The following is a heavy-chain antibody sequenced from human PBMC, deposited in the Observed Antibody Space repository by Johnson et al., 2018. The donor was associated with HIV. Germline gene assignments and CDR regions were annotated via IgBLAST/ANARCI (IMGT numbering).Heavy chain of an antibody. CDR1: GFTFSSYA. V-gene: IGHV3-48*04. CDR2: ISWNSGSI. CDR3: ARATVESAFDI. D-gene: IGHD4-23*01. Sequence: VQLVESGGGLVQPGGSLRLSCAASGFTFSSYAMSWVRQAPGKGLEWVSGISWNSGSIGYADSVKGRFTISRDNAKNSLYLQMNSLRAEDTAVYYCARATVESAFDIWGQGTMVTVSS. J-gene: IGHJ3*02.